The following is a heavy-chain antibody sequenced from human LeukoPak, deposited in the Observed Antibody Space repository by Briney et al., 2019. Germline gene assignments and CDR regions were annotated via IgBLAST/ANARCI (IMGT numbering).Heavy chain of an antibody. Sequence: SETLSLTCTVSGGPIISHYWTWIRQSPVKGLEWIGDISNSGSTSYNPSLKSRVIISIDTSKNQFSLKLSSVTAADTAMYYCGRDALVGHFSYYYMDVWGKGTTVAVYS. V-gene: IGHV4-59*11. CDR1: GGPIISHY. CDR2: ISNSGST. D-gene: IGHD2-15*01. CDR3: GRDALVGHFSYYYMDV. J-gene: IGHJ6*03.